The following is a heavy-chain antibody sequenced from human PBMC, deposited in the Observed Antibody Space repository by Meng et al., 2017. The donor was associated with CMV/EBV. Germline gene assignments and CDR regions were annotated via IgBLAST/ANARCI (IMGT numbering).Heavy chain of an antibody. Sequence: GSLRLSCIVSGGSISSYYWSWIRQPPGKGLEWIGYISYSGSTNYNPSLKSRVTISVDTSKNQFSLKLSSVTAADTAVCYCARQLGQKTYYFDYWGQGTLVTVSS. V-gene: IGHV4-59*08. CDR2: ISYSGST. D-gene: IGHD7-27*01. CDR3: ARQLGQKTYYFDY. CDR1: GGSISSYY. J-gene: IGHJ4*02.